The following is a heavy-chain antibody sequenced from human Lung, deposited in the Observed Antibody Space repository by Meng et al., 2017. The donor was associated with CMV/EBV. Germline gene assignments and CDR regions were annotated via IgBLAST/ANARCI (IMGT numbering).Heavy chain of an antibody. CDR3: ARAESPYSSGWFSGFSYFDL. J-gene: IGHJ2*01. D-gene: IGHD6-19*01. Sequence: GESLKISCAASGFTVSNNYMSWVRQAPGKGLEWVSVIYSGGSTNYADSVKGRFTISRDNSKNTLYLQMRSLRAEDTAVYYCARAESPYSSGWFSGFSYFDLWGHGTLVTVSS. CDR2: IYSGGST. V-gene: IGHV3-53*01. CDR1: GFTVSNNY.